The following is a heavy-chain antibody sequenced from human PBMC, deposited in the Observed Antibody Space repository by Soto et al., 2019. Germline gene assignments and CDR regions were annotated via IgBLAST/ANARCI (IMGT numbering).Heavy chain of an antibody. CDR3: ARVTAGDYDILTGYYKENWYFDL. Sequence: SETLSLTCAVYGGSFSGYYWSWIRQPPGKGLEWIGEINHSGSTNYNPSLKSRVTISVDTSKNQFSLKLSSVTAADTAVYYCARVTAGDYDILTGYYKENWYFDLRGRGTLVTVSS. D-gene: IGHD3-9*01. CDR2: INHSGST. CDR1: GGSFSGYY. V-gene: IGHV4-34*01. J-gene: IGHJ2*01.